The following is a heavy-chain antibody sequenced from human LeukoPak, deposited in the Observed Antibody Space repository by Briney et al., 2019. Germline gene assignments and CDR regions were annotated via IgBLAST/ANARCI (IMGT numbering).Heavy chain of an antibody. V-gene: IGHV4-59*01. CDR1: GGSISYYY. J-gene: IGHJ3*02. CDR3: ARMGDYYDSSGYRHDAFDI. D-gene: IGHD3-22*01. CDR2: IYSSGST. Sequence: NPSETLSLTCTVSGGSISYYYWNWIRQPPGKGLEWIGYIYSSGSTNYNPSLKSRVTVSLDTSKNQFSLKLSSVTAAGTDVYYCARMGDYYDSSGYRHDAFDIWGQGTMVTVSS.